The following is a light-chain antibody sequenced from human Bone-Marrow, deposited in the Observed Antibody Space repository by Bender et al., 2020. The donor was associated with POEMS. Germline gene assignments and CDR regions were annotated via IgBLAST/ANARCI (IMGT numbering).Light chain of an antibody. CDR1: SSNIGNHG. V-gene: IGLV1-36*01. Sequence: QSVVTQPPSLSEAPRQRVTISCSGSSSNIGNHGVNWYQQLPGEAPKLHIYYDDLRTHGVSDRFSASKSGTSASLAISELQSEDEALYYCSAWDDSLSGWVFGGGTKLTVL. CDR2: YDD. J-gene: IGLJ3*02. CDR3: SAWDDSLSGWV.